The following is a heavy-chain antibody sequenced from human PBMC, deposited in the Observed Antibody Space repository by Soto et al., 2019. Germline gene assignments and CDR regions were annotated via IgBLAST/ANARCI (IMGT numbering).Heavy chain of an antibody. Sequence: SVKVSCKASGGTFSSYAISWVRQAPGQGIEWMGGIIPIFGTANYAQKFQGRVTITADESTSTAYMELSSLRSEDTAVYYCATLVSGGATDYWGQGTLVTVSS. CDR3: ATLVSGGATDY. J-gene: IGHJ4*02. D-gene: IGHD1-26*01. V-gene: IGHV1-69*13. CDR1: GGTFSSYA. CDR2: IIPIFGTA.